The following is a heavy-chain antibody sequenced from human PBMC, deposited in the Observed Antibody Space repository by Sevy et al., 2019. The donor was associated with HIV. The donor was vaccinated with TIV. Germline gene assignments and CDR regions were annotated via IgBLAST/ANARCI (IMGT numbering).Heavy chain of an antibody. CDR1: GFTFSSYA. CDR3: ARGLAALPGYYYGLDV. V-gene: IGHV3-30*04. CDR2: ISYDGNNK. J-gene: IGHJ6*02. D-gene: IGHD6-6*01. Sequence: GGSLRLSCAASGFTFSSYAMNWVRQAPGKGLEWVALISYDGNNKYYADSVKGRFTIPRDNSKNTLYLQMNSLRGEDTAFYYCARGLAALPGYYYGLDVWGQGTTVTVSS.